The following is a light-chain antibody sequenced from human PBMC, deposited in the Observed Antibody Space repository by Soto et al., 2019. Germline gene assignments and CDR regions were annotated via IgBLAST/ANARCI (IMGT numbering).Light chain of an antibody. J-gene: IGLJ1*01. V-gene: IGLV1-44*01. CDR1: SSNVGSNT. CDR3: SSYTTSSTVV. CDR2: SDD. Sequence: QSVLTQPPSASGTPGQRVTISCSGSSSNVGSNTVSWYQQLPGTAPKVLIYSDDQRPSGVPDRFSGSRSGSSASLAISGLQSGDEADYYCSSYTTSSTVVFGTGTKLTVL.